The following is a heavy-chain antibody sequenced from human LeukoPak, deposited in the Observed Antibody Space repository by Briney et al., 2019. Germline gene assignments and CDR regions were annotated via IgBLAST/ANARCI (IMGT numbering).Heavy chain of an antibody. J-gene: IGHJ4*02. D-gene: IGHD3-9*01. CDR1: GFTFSSYN. V-gene: IGHV3-21*04. CDR2: TTSSSSYI. Sequence: GGSLRLSCAASGFTFSSYNMNWVRQAPGKGLEWVSSTTSSSSYIYYADSVKGRFTISRDNSKNTLYLQMNSLRAEDTAVYYCAKDLPYDLVFDYWGQGTLVTVSS. CDR3: AKDLPYDLVFDY.